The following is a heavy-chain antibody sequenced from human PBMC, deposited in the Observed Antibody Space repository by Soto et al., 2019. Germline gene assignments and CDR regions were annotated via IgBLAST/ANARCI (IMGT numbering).Heavy chain of an antibody. CDR2: IYLSDSDT. J-gene: IGHJ5*02. CDR3: ATTFDYNGYFDP. D-gene: IGHD4-4*01. V-gene: IGHV5-51*01. Sequence: PVESLKISCKTSGYILTTYWFSCVLQMPGKGLEWMGIIYLSDSDTIYSPSAQGHFTISADKSIKTAYLQWSSLKASDTAIYYCATTFDYNGYFDPWGQGTQVTVSS. CDR1: GYILTTYW.